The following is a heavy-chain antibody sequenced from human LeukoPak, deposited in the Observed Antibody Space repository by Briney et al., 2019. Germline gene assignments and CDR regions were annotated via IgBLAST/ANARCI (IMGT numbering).Heavy chain of an antibody. V-gene: IGHV1-18*04. CDR3: ARDCSGGSCYSTVDY. Sequence: ASVKVSCKASGYTFTSYGISWVRQAPGQGLEWMGWISAYNGNTNYAQKLQGRVTMTTDTSTSTAYMELRSLGSDDTAVYYCARDCSGGSCYSTVDYWGQGTLVTVSS. D-gene: IGHD2-15*01. CDR1: GYTFTSYG. CDR2: ISAYNGNT. J-gene: IGHJ4*02.